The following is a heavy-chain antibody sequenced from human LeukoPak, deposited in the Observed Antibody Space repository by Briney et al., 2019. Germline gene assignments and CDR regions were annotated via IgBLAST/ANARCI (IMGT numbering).Heavy chain of an antibody. Sequence: GESLKISCRGSGYPLTTYWIGWVRQMPGKGLEWMGIIYPGDSDTIYRPSFQGQVTISADKSISTAYLQWNSLRASDTAMYYCARLAVAGLDYWGQGTLVTVSS. CDR2: IYPGDSDT. CDR3: ARLAVAGLDY. J-gene: IGHJ4*02. CDR1: GYPLTTYW. D-gene: IGHD6-19*01. V-gene: IGHV5-51*01.